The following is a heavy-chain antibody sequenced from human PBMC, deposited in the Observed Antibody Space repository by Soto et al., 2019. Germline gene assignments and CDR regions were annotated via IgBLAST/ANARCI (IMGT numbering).Heavy chain of an antibody. V-gene: IGHV3-7*05. CDR1: GFSFGSDW. J-gene: IGHJ3*02. Sequence: DVQLTESGGGLVQPGGSLRLSCGASGFSFGSDWMAWVRQAPGKGLEWVANIRKDGSQEHYADSVRGRFSVSRDNAKGSLYLQMNSLRLEDTAGYYCTRDANYRDDSAYYGVFDICGQGPMVTVSS. D-gene: IGHD3-22*01. CDR2: IRKDGSQE. CDR3: TRDANYRDDSAYYGVFDI.